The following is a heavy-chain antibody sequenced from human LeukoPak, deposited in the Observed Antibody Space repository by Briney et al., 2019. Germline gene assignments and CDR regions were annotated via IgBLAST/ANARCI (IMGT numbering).Heavy chain of an antibody. CDR2: INSNGGST. CDR1: GFTFSSYG. CDR3: AREGSYGDSDY. J-gene: IGHJ4*02. V-gene: IGHV3-64*01. Sequence: GGSLRLSCAASGFTFSSYGMHRVRQAPGKGLEYVSAINSNGGSTYYANSVKGRFTISRDNSKNTLYLQMGSLRAEDMAVYYCAREGSYGDSDYWGQGTLVTVSS. D-gene: IGHD5-18*01.